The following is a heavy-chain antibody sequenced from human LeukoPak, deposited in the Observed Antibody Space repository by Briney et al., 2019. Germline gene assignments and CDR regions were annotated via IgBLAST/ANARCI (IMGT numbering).Heavy chain of an antibody. Sequence: GGSLRLSCAASGFTFSSYAMHWVRQAPGKGLEWVAVISYNGNNKYYADSAKGRFTISRDNSKNTLYLQMNSPRAEDTAVYYCARDFDAAAAAYYFDYWGQGTLVTVSS. D-gene: IGHD6-13*01. CDR2: ISYNGNNK. V-gene: IGHV3-30-3*01. CDR1: GFTFSSYA. CDR3: ARDFDAAAAAYYFDY. J-gene: IGHJ4*02.